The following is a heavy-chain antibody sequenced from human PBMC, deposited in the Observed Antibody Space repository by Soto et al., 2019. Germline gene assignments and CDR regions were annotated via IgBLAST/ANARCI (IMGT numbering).Heavy chain of an antibody. CDR2: IWYDGSNK. D-gene: IGHD3-10*01. Sequence: QVQLVESGGGVVQPGRSLRLSCAASGFTFSSYGMHWVRQAPGKGLEWVAIIWYDGSNKYYSDSVKGRFTISRDNSKNTLYLQMSSLRAEYTAIYYCAIDNMIRAFIDGNWFDPWGQGTLVTVSS. V-gene: IGHV3-33*01. J-gene: IGHJ5*02. CDR3: AIDNMIRAFIDGNWFDP. CDR1: GFTFSSYG.